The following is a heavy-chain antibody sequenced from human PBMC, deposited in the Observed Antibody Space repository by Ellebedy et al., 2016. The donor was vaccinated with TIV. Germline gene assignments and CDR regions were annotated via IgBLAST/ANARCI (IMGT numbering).Heavy chain of an antibody. V-gene: IGHV3-23*01. J-gene: IGHJ4*02. CDR1: GFPFSTFD. CDR2: ISTSGDTT. CDR3: AVPGSNHFPAPFDF. D-gene: IGHD3-10*01. Sequence: GESLKISXTASGFPFSTFDMSWVRPAPGKGLEWVSAISTSGDTTFYADSVKGRFTISRDNSKNTLYLQMSSLGVEDTAVYYCAVPGSNHFPAPFDFWGQGTLVTVSS.